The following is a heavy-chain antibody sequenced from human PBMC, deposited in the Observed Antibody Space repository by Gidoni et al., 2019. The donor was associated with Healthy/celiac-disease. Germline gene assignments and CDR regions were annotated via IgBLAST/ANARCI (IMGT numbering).Heavy chain of an antibody. CDR2: IYYGGST. CDR1: GGSISSSSYY. V-gene: IGHV4-39*01. J-gene: IGHJ5*02. Sequence: QLQLQASGPGPVAPSETRSLTCTVAGGSISSSSYYWGWIRQPPGTGLEWIGSIYYGGSTYYNPSLKGRVTISVDTSKNQFSLKLSSVTSADTAVYYCSRRDYYDSRGRLSWFDPWGQGTLVTVSS. D-gene: IGHD3-22*01. CDR3: SRRDYYDSRGRLSWFDP.